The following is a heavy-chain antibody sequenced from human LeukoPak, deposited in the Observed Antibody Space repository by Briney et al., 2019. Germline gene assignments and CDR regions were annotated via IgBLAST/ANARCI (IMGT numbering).Heavy chain of an antibody. D-gene: IGHD1-1*01. V-gene: IGHV3-21*01. CDR2: INSNIRST. J-gene: IGHJ4*02. CDR1: GFTFSSYS. CDR3: TRALSSDNWFASH. Sequence: GGSLRLSCAASGFTFSSYSMNWVRQAPGKGLEWVSSINSNIRSTYYADSVRGRFTISRDNAKNSLHLQMDSLRAEDTAVYYCTRALSSDNWFASHWGQGTLVTVSS.